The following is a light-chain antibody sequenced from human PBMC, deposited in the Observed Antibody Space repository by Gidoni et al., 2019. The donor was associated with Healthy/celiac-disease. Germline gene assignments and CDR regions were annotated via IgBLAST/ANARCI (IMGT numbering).Light chain of an antibody. J-gene: IGKJ4*01. V-gene: IGKV1-8*01. Sequence: AIRITQSPSSLSASTGDRVTITCRASQGISSYLAWYQQKRGKAPKLLIYAASTLQSGAPSRFSGSGSGTEFTLTISCLQSEDFATYYCQQYYSYPLTFGGXTKVEIK. CDR2: AAS. CDR1: QGISSY. CDR3: QQYYSYPLT.